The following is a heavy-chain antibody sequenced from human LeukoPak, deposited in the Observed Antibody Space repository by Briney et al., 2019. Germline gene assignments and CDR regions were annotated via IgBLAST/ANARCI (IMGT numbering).Heavy chain of an antibody. V-gene: IGHV4-39*01. Sequence: PSETLSLTCTVSGGSISSSSYYWSWIRQPPGKGLEWIGSIYYSGSTYYNPSLKSRVAISVDTSKNQFSLKLNSVTAADTAVYYWASQTIGGSVDYWGQGPLVTVSS. CDR3: ASQTIGGSVDY. CDR2: IYYSGST. D-gene: IGHD3-16*01. CDR1: GGSISSSSYY. J-gene: IGHJ4*02.